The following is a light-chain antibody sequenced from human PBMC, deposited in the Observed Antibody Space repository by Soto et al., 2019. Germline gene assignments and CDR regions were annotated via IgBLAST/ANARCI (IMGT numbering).Light chain of an antibody. J-gene: IGKJ1*01. CDR2: VAS. CDR1: QSVSSSN. CDR3: QQHGSGPWT. Sequence: EIVLTQSSDTLSLSPGERATLSCRASQSVSSSNLAWYQHKPGQAPRLLIYVASRRATGIPDRFSGSGSGTEFTLTITRLEPEDFAVYYCQQHGSGPWTFGQGTKVEIK. V-gene: IGKV3-20*01.